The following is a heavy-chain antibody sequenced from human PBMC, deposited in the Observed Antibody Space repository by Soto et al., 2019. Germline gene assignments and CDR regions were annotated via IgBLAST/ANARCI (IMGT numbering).Heavy chain of an antibody. CDR1: GFPIIRYG. CDR3: AKDKWRAGTTHGD. V-gene: IGHV3-30*18. CDR2: ISYDGSNK. D-gene: IGHD1-7*01. J-gene: IGHJ4*02. Sequence: AWSLRLSCAASGFPIIRYGMHWVRQVPGKGLEWVAVISYDGSNKYYAGSVKGRFTVSRDNSKNTLYLQMNSLRAEDTAVYYCAKDKWRAGTTHGDWGQGTLVTVSS.